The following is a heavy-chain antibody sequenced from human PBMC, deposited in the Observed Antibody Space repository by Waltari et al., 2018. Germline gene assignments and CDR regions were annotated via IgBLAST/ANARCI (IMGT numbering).Heavy chain of an antibody. D-gene: IGHD3-16*01. V-gene: IGHV1-18*01. J-gene: IGHJ6*03. Sequence: QFQLVQSGAEVKKPGASVKVSCQASGYTFSSYGTSWVRQAPGQGLEWMGWISAYNGNTNYAQKLQGRVTMTTDTSTSTAYMELRSLRSDDTAVYYCARVGWGSYEIYYYYYMDVWGKGTTVTVSS. CDR2: ISAYNGNT. CDR1: GYTFSSYG. CDR3: ARVGWGSYEIYYYYYMDV.